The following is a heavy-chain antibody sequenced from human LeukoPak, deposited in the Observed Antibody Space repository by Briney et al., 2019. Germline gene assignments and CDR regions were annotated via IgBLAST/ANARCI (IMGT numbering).Heavy chain of an antibody. CDR2: FSTSGIA. V-gene: IGHV4-4*07. CDR1: GGSISTYY. D-gene: IGHD3-10*01. J-gene: IGHJ4*02. Sequence: SETLSLTCTVSGGSISTYYWTWIRQPAGKGLEWIGRFSTSGIANYNPSLKSRVTMSVDTSKNQFFLKLNSVTAADTAVYYCARDVGGWSDYWGQGTLVTVSS. CDR3: ARDVGGWSDY.